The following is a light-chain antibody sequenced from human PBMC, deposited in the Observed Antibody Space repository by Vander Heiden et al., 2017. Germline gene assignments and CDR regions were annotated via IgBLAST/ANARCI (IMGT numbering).Light chain of an antibody. CDR1: QSVLFSSKNKNN. V-gene: IGKV4-1*01. J-gene: IGKJ2*03. CDR2: WVS. Sequence: DIVMTQSPDSLAVSLGERATINCKSRQSVLFSSKNKNNLAWYPRKSRRPPKLPIYWVSTRVSGVPDRFSPPRSGWEFSLTIISLQVEDVTVYYCQQYYSAPSSFAQATNPE. CDR3: QQYYSAPSS.